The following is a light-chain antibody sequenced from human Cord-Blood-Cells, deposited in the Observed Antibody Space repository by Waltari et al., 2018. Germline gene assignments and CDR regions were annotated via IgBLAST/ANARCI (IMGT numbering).Light chain of an antibody. Sequence: SSELTQDAAVSVALGQTVRITCQGDSLRSYYATSYQQKPEQAPVLFIYGKNNRPSGFPDRCSGSSSGNTASLTITEAQAEDEADYYCNSRDSSGNVVFGGGTNLTVL. V-gene: IGLV3-19*01. CDR3: NSRDSSGNVV. CDR2: GKN. CDR1: SLRSYY. J-gene: IGLJ2*01.